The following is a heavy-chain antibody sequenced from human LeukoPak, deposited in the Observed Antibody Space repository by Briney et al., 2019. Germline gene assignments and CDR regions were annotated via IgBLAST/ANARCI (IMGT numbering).Heavy chain of an antibody. CDR3: ASAWDYYDSSGYYPNEYFQH. Sequence: SETLSLTCTVSGGSISSINFYWGWIRQPPGKGLEWIGYIYHSGSTYYNPSLKSRVTISVDRSKNQFSLKLSSVTAADTAVYYCASAWDYYDSSGYYPNEYFQHWGQGTLVTVSS. D-gene: IGHD3-22*01. CDR2: IYHSGST. J-gene: IGHJ1*01. V-gene: IGHV4-39*07. CDR1: GGSISSINFY.